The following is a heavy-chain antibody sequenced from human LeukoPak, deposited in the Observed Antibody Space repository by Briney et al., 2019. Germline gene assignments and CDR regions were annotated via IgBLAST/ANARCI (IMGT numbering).Heavy chain of an antibody. D-gene: IGHD1/OR15-1a*01. Sequence: SETLSLTCTVSGGSICRDYCAWIWHPPGEGVEYIGDIYYNGAANYNPSLKSRVTISVDTCKNQFSLKLSSLTAADTAGYFCAEYGTSGCVIDSWGQGPLVTVSS. CDR2: IYYNGAA. CDR1: GGSICRDY. J-gene: IGHJ4*02. CDR3: AEYGTSGCVIDS. V-gene: IGHV4-59*08.